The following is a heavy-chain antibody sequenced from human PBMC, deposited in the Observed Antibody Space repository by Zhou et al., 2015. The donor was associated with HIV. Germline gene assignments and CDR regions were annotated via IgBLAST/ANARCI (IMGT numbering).Heavy chain of an antibody. CDR1: GYTFTSYD. Sequence: QVQLVQSGAEVKKPGASVKVSCKASGYTFTSYDINWMRQATGQRPEWMGWMNTNSGQTGYAQKFQGRVTMTRDTSINTAYMELSGLTSEDTAIYYCTRGRWEVPDAYWGQGSLVTVSS. D-gene: IGHD1-26*01. CDR3: TRGRWEVPDAY. CDR2: MNTNSGQT. J-gene: IGHJ4*02. V-gene: IGHV1-8*01.